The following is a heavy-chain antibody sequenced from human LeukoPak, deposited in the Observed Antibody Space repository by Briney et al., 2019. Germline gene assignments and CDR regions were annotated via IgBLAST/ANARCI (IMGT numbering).Heavy chain of an antibody. CDR1: EFTFSTYA. V-gene: IGHV3-30-3*01. J-gene: IGHJ4*02. Sequence: GRSLRLSCAASEFTFSTYAMHWVRQAPGKGLEWVAVISYDGSNKYDADSVKGRFTISRDNSKSTLYLQMNNLRADDTAVYSCARDRAGYYDSSGPLDYWGQGTLVTVSS. CDR2: ISYDGSNK. D-gene: IGHD3-22*01. CDR3: ARDRAGYYDSSGPLDY.